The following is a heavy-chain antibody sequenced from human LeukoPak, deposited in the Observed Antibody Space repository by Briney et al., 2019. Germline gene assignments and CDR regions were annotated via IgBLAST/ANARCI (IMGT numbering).Heavy chain of an antibody. CDR3: ARGLGYSSSWPTPTFDY. D-gene: IGHD6-13*01. J-gene: IGHJ4*02. CDR1: GGSISSSSYY. CDR2: IYYSGST. V-gene: IGHV4-39*07. Sequence: SETLSLTCTVSGGSISSSSYYWGWIRQPPGKGLEWIGSIYYSGSTYYNPSLKSRVTISVDTSKNQFSLKLSSVTAADTAVYYCARGLGYSSSWPTPTFDYWGQGTLVTVSS.